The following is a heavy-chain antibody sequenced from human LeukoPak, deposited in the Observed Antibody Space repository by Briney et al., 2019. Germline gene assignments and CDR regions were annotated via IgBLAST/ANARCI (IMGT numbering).Heavy chain of an antibody. CDR2: INPHSGDS. V-gene: IGHV1-2*02. Sequence: ASVTVSCTASVYTFTGHFVHWVRQAPGQGLEWMGWINPHSGDSRYAQKFQGRVAMTRDTSINTAYMELSRLRSDDTAVYYCARDYDFWSGPQGYYFYFMDVWGTGTTVTVSS. J-gene: IGHJ6*04. CDR1: VYTFTGHF. D-gene: IGHD3-3*01. CDR3: ARDYDFWSGPQGYYFYFMDV.